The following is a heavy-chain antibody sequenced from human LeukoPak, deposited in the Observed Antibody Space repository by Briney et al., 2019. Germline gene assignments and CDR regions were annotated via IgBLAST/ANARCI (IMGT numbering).Heavy chain of an antibody. D-gene: IGHD3-10*01. V-gene: IGHV3-74*01. J-gene: IGHJ4*02. CDR2: INSDGSST. CDR1: GFTFSSYS. CDR3: ARGARGSGTASDY. Sequence: GGSLRLPCAASGFTFSSYSMNWVRQAPGKGLVWVSRINSDGSSTNYADSVKGRFTISRDNAKNTLHLQMNSLRAEDTAVYYCARGARGSGTASDYWGQGTLVTVSS.